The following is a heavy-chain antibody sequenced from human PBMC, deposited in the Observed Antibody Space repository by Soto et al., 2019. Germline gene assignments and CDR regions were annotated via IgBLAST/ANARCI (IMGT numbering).Heavy chain of an antibody. CDR3: AKDYNSTKPEYFQH. D-gene: IGHD3-10*01. J-gene: IGHJ1*01. V-gene: IGHV3-23*01. CDR1: GFTLRTYA. CDR2: ISGSGGST. Sequence: GGSLRLSCAASGFTLRTYAMSWVRQAPGKGLEWVSAISGSGGSTYYADSVKGRFTISRDNSKNTLYLQMNSLRAEDTAVYYCAKDYNSTKPEYFQHWGQGTLVTVSS.